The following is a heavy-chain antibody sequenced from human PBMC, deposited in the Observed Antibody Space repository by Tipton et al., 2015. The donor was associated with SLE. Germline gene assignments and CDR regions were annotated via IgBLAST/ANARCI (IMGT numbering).Heavy chain of an antibody. CDR2: INHSGST. CDR1: GGSFSGYY. Sequence: TLSLTCAVYGGSFSGYYWSWIRQPPGKGLEWIGEINHSGSTNYNPSLKSRVTISVDTSKNQFSLNLSSVTAADTAVYYCARMGNIAYYFDYWGQGTLVTVSS. J-gene: IGHJ4*02. D-gene: IGHD2/OR15-2a*01. V-gene: IGHV4-34*01. CDR3: ARMGNIAYYFDY.